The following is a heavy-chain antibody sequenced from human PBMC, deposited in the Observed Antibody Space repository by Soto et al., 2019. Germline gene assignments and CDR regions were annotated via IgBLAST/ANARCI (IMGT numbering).Heavy chain of an antibody. Sequence: PGGYLRLSCAASGFTFSSYWMSWVRQAPGKGLEWVANIKQDGSEKYYVDSLEGRFTISRDNTNNSLYLQMNSLRAEDTAVYYCTRVVPGSGWPYHYDGREVWGKGNTFTVSA. D-gene: IGHD6-19*01. J-gene: IGHJ6*04. CDR3: TRVVPGSGWPYHYDGREV. V-gene: IGHV3-7*01. CDR1: GFTFSSYW. CDR2: IKQDGSEK.